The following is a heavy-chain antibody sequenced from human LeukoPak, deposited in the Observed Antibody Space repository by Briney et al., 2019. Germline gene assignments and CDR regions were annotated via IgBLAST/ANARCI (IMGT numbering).Heavy chain of an antibody. V-gene: IGHV3-48*02. J-gene: IGHJ4*02. Sequence: PGGSLRLSCAASGFTFSSYSMTWVRQAQAKGLERISYITGSSSTVFYADSVKGRFIISRDNAKNSLYLQMNSLRDEDTAVYYCARYRGGRGSDFFDYWGQGTLVTVSS. CDR2: ITGSSSTV. CDR1: GFTFSSYS. D-gene: IGHD3-10*01. CDR3: ARYRGGRGSDFFDY.